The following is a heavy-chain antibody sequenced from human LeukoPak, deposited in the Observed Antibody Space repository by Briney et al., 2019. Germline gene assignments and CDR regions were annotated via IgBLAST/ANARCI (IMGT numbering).Heavy chain of an antibody. CDR1: GFTFGDYA. V-gene: IGHV3-49*04. CDR2: IRSKAYGGTT. CDR3: TRDPNIVVVPAAPHYFDC. Sequence: SGGSLRLSCTASGFTFGDYAMSWVRQAPGKGLEWVGFIRSKAYGGTTEYAASVKGRFTISRDDSKSIAYLQMNSLKTEDTAVYYCTRDPNIVVVPAAPHYFDCWGQGTLVTVSS. D-gene: IGHD2-2*01. J-gene: IGHJ4*02.